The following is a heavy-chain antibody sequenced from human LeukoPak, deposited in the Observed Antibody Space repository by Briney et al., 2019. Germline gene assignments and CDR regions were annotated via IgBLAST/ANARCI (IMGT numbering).Heavy chain of an antibody. Sequence: GGSLRLSCSASGFAFSTYWMTWVRQAPGKGLEWVSVIYSGGSTYYADSVKGRFTISRDNSKNTLYLQMNSLRAEDTAVYYCAIQGSYGKDYWGQGTLVTVSS. CDR3: AIQGSYGKDY. CDR2: IYSGGST. J-gene: IGHJ4*02. D-gene: IGHD5-18*01. V-gene: IGHV3-53*01. CDR1: GFAFSTYW.